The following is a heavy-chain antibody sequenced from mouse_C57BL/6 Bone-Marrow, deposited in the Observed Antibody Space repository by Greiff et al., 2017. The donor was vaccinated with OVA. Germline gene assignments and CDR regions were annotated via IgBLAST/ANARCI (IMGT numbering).Heavy chain of an antibody. V-gene: IGHV1-18*01. CDR2: INPNNGGT. CDR3: ACSRYYGSPWFAY. J-gene: IGHJ3*01. Sequence: EVKLQESGPELVKPGASVKIPCKASGYTFTDYNMDWVKQSHGKSLEWIGDINPNNGGTIYNQKFKGKATLTVDTSSSTAYMELSSLTSEDTAVDYGACSRYYGSPWFAYWGQGTLVTVSA. D-gene: IGHD1-1*01. CDR1: GYTFTDYN.